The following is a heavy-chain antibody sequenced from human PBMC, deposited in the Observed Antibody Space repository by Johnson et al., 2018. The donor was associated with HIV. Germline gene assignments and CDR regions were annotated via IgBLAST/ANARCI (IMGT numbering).Heavy chain of an antibody. V-gene: IGHV3-23*04. CDR2: ISGSGGTT. CDR3: AKSQDMSAYYVDFDL. J-gene: IGHJ3*01. CDR1: GFTFSSYA. D-gene: IGHD4/OR15-4a*01. Sequence: VQLVESGGGLVQPGGSLRLSCAASGFTFSSYAMSWVRQAPGKGLEWVSSISGSGGTTYYADSVKGRFTISRDNSKNTLYLQMSSVRAEDPAVYYCAKSQDMSAYYVDFDLWGHGTMVTVSS.